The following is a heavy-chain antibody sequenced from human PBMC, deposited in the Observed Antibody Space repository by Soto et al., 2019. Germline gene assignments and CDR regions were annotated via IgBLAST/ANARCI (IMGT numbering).Heavy chain of an antibody. V-gene: IGHV4-30-4*01. CDR3: ARWLGYGPHFDY. Sequence: SETLSLTCTGSAGSISRGDYYWSWIRQPPGKGLEWIGYIYYSGSTYYNPSLKSRVTISVDTSKNQFSLKLSSVTAADTAVYYCARWLGYGPHFDYWGQGTLVT. D-gene: IGHD5-12*01. CDR1: AGSISRGDYY. J-gene: IGHJ4*02. CDR2: IYYSGST.